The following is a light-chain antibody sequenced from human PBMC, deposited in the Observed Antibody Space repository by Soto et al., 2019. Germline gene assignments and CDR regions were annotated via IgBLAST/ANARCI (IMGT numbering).Light chain of an antibody. CDR1: QSVSSK. J-gene: IGKJ1*01. Sequence: EIVMTQSPATLSVSPGERATLSCRASQSVSSKLAWYQQKPAQAPRLLIYDASTRATGIPARFSGSGSGTDFTLTISSLQSEDFAVYYCQQYNNWKTFGQGTKVEIK. CDR2: DAS. CDR3: QQYNNWKT. V-gene: IGKV3-15*01.